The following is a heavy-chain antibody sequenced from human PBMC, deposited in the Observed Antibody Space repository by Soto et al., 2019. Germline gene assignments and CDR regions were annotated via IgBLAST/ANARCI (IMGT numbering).Heavy chain of an antibody. CDR3: FKIGIVDMRIALKEMVMYCSGSGVNSARRSGVGNWFDP. D-gene: IGHD2-15*01. V-gene: IGHV1-18*01. Sequence: QVQLVQSGAEVKKPGASVKVSCKASGYTFTSYGISWLRQAPGQGLEWMGWISAYNGNTNYAQKLQGRVTMTTETIASTILTQHMRGSVSTVRHPRRFKIGIVDMRIALKEMVMYCSGSGVNSARRSGVGNWFDPWGQGTLVTVSS. J-gene: IGHJ5*02. CDR2: ISAYNGNT. CDR1: GYTFTSYG.